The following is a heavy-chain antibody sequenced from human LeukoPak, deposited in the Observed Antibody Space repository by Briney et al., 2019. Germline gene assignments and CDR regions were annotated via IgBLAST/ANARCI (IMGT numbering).Heavy chain of an antibody. V-gene: IGHV4-39*07. CDR1: GGSISSSSYY. CDR2: IYYSGST. CDR3: ASGRGSYYFDY. D-gene: IGHD1-26*01. J-gene: IGHJ4*02. Sequence: SETLSLNCTVSGGSISSSSYYWGWIRQPPGKGLEWIGSIYYSGSTYYNPSLKSRVTISVDTSKNQFSLKLSSVTAADTAVYYCASGRGSYYFDYWGQGTLVTVSS.